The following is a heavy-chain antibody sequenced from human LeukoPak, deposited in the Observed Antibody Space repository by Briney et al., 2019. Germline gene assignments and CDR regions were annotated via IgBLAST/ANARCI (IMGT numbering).Heavy chain of an antibody. Sequence: GRSLRLSCAASGFTFSNYAMHWVRQAPGKGLEWVAVISYDGSNKYYADSVKGRFTTSRDNSKNTLYLQMNSLRAEDTAVYYCAKDQSFDYWGQGTLVTVSS. J-gene: IGHJ4*02. CDR1: GFTFSNYA. V-gene: IGHV3-30-3*01. CDR2: ISYDGSNK. CDR3: AKDQSFDY.